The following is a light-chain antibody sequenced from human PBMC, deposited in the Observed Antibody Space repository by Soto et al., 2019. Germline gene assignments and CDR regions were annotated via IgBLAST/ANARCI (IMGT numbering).Light chain of an antibody. J-gene: IGKJ1*01. CDR2: HTS. Sequence: IVMTPHPATLSLAPGESATLSCRASQSLNRDLAWYQQRPGQAPRLLIYHTSNRATGIPARFSGSGSGTDFTLTISSLEPEDFATYYCQQLNSYPPTSAQGAKVDI. CDR3: QQLNSYPPT. V-gene: IGKV3-11*01. CDR1: QSLNRD.